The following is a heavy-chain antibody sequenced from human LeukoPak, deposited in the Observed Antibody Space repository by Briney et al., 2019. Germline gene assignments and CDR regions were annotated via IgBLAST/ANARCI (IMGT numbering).Heavy chain of an antibody. CDR1: GFTFNTHA. V-gene: IGHV3-23*01. Sequence: GGSLRLSCEASGFTFNTHAMSWVRQAPGKGLEWVASITSSGRTPYYTDSVKGRFTISRDNSKNTLYLQMNSLRGEDAAVYYCAKDRPNFYETSGSYYKIKGDFWGQGSLVTVSS. CDR3: AKDRPNFYETSGSYYKIKGDF. D-gene: IGHD3-10*01. J-gene: IGHJ4*02. CDR2: ITSSGRTP.